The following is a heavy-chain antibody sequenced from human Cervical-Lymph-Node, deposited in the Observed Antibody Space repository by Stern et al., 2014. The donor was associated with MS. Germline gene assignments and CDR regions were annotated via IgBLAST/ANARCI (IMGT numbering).Heavy chain of an antibody. V-gene: IGHV5-51*01. CDR2: IYTGGSAT. CDR3: ARLPDGYNPIDY. D-gene: IGHD5-24*01. J-gene: IGHJ4*02. Sequence: QLVQSGAEVKKPGESLKISCKGSGYSFTSYWIGWVRPMPGKGLAWMGIIYTGGSATRNSHSFQGQVTISAYHYITHAYLQWSSLKASDTAMYYCARLPDGYNPIDYWGQGTLVTVSS. CDR1: GYSFTSYW.